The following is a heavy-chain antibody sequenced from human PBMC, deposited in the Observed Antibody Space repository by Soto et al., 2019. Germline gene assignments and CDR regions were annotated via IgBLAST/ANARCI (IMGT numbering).Heavy chain of an antibody. CDR3: ARGGSDSYGYRHDAFDI. CDR1: GGTFSSYA. V-gene: IGHV1-69*10. Sequence: SVKVSCKASGGTFSSYAISWVRQAPGQGLEWMGGFDPEDGETIYAQKFQGRVTITRDTSASTAYMELSSLRSEDTAVYYCARGGSDSYGYRHDAFDIWGQGTMVTVSS. CDR2: FDPEDGET. J-gene: IGHJ3*02. D-gene: IGHD5-18*01.